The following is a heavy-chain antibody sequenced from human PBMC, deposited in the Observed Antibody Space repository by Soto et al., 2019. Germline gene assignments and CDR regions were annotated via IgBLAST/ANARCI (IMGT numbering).Heavy chain of an antibody. D-gene: IGHD6-13*01. CDR3: ARGLGAAAGIGRYYGMDV. CDR1: GGSISSYY. J-gene: IGHJ6*02. Sequence: SETLSLTCTVSGGSISSYYWSWIRQPPGKGLEWIGYIYYSGSTNYNPSLKSRVTISVDTSKNQFSLKLSSVTAADTAVYYCARGLGAAAGIGRYYGMDVWGQGTTVTVSS. CDR2: IYYSGST. V-gene: IGHV4-59*01.